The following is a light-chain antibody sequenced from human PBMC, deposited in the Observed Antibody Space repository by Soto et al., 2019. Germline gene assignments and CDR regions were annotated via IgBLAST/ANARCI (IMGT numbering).Light chain of an antibody. CDR3: MQGSHWPPIT. J-gene: IGKJ5*01. CDR2: KVS. Sequence: DVLLTQSPHSLPVTLGQAASISCRSSQSLVHRDGNTYLSWFRQRPGQSPRRLIYKVSNREAGVPDRFSGSGSGTDFTLKISRVEAEDVGLYYCMQGSHWPPITFGQGTRLEIK. CDR1: QSLVHRDGNTY. V-gene: IGKV2-30*02.